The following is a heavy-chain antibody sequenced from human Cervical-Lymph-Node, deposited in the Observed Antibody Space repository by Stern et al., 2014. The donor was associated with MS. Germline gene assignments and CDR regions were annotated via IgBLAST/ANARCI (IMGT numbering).Heavy chain of an antibody. CDR2: ISGSGSNR. CDR1: GFTFSTYG. J-gene: IGHJ4*02. V-gene: IGHV3-23*04. CDR3: AGGAGETQHNPLYD. Sequence: EVQLVESGGDLVQPGGSLRLSCAASGFTFSTYGLSWVRQTPGKGLEWVSSISGSGSNRHYADSVKGRFTISRDNSKNTLLLQMSSQRAEDTAVYFCAGGAGETQHNPLYDWGQGTLVTVAS. D-gene: IGHD3-10*01.